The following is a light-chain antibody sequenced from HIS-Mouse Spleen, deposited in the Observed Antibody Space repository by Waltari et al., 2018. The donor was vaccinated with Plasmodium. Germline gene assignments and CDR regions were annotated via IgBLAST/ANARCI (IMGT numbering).Light chain of an antibody. V-gene: IGKV1-5*03. CDR2: KAS. CDR3: QQYNSYSRT. CDR1: QSISSW. J-gene: IGKJ1*01. Sequence: DIQMIQSPSTLSASVGDRVTITCRASQSISSWLAWYQQKQGKAPKLLIYKASSLESGVPSRFSGSGSGTEFTLTISSLQPDDFATYYCQQYNSYSRTFGQGTKVEIK.